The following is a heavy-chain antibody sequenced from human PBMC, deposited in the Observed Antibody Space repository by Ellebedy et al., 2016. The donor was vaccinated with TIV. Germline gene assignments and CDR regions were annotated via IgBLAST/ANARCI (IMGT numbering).Heavy chain of an antibody. CDR2: IWYDGDNK. Sequence: GESLKISXAASGFTFSTFGMHWVRQAPGKGLEWVAVIWYDGDNKYYADSVKGRFTISRDNSKNTLYLQMNSLRAEDTAVYYCARDQVPSGSYYAFDMWGQGTMVTVSS. CDR1: GFTFSTFG. J-gene: IGHJ3*02. V-gene: IGHV3-33*01. CDR3: ARDQVPSGSYYAFDM. D-gene: IGHD1-26*01.